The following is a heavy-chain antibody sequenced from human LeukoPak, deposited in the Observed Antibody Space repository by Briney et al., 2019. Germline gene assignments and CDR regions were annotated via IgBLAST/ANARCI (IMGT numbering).Heavy chain of an antibody. Sequence: GGSLRLSCAASGFTFSSYGMNWIRQAPGKGLEWVSYISSSASTIYYADSVKGRFTISRDNARNSLYLQMNSLRAEDTAVYYCARDGRGYSYGYHYSYGLDVWGQGTTVTVSS. D-gene: IGHD5-18*01. J-gene: IGHJ6*02. CDR3: ARDGRGYSYGYHYSYGLDV. CDR2: ISSSASTI. CDR1: GFTFSSYG. V-gene: IGHV3-48*04.